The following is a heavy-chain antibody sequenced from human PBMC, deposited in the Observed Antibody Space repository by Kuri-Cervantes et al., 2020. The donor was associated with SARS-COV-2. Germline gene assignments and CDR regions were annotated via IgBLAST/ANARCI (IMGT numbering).Heavy chain of an antibody. Sequence: GSLRLSCAVYGGSFSGYYWSWIRQPPGKGLEWIGEINHSGSTYYNPSPKSRVTISVDTSKNQFSLKLSSVTAADTAVYYCARQMMSSITIFGVVITRNWFDPWGQGTLVTVSS. D-gene: IGHD3-3*01. V-gene: IGHV4-34*01. J-gene: IGHJ5*02. CDR3: ARQMMSSITIFGVVITRNWFDP. CDR2: INHSGST. CDR1: GGSFSGYY.